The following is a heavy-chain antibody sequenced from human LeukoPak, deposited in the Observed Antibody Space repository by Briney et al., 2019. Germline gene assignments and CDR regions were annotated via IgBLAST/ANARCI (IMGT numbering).Heavy chain of an antibody. V-gene: IGHV4-59*01. J-gene: IGHJ6*03. D-gene: IGHD3-22*01. CDR1: GGSISCYY. CDR3: ARATYYYDSSGDYYYYYYMDV. CDR2: IYYSGST. Sequence: SETLSLTCTVSGGSISCYYWSWIRQPPGKGLEWIGYIYYSGSTNYNPSLKSRVTISVDTSKNQFSLKLSSVTAADTAVYYCARATYYYDSSGDYYYYYYMDVWGKGTTVTISS.